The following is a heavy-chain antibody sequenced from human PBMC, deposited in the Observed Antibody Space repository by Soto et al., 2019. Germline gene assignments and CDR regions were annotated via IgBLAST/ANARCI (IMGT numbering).Heavy chain of an antibody. V-gene: IGHV1-69*13. Sequence: SVKVSCKASGGTFSSYAISWVRQSPGQGLEWMGGIIPIFGTANYAQKFQGRVTITADESTSTAYMELSSLRSEDTAVYYCATAEGGGQYSSSCPGYYCAQGTLVTVSS. CDR2: IIPIFGTA. D-gene: IGHD6-13*01. CDR3: ATAEGGGQYSSSCPGYY. CDR1: GGTFSSYA. J-gene: IGHJ4*02.